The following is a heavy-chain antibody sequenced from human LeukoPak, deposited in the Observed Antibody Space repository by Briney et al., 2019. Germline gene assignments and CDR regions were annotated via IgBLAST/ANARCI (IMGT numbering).Heavy chain of an antibody. D-gene: IGHD3-22*01. Sequence: GASVKVSCKASGYTFTSYGISWVRQAPGQGLEWMGWISAYNGNTNYAQKLQGRVTMTTDTSTSTAYMELRSLRSDDTAVYYCARVADYYDSSGTINNDAFDIWGQGTMVTVSS. V-gene: IGHV1-18*01. CDR1: GYTFTSYG. J-gene: IGHJ3*02. CDR2: ISAYNGNT. CDR3: ARVADYYDSSGTINNDAFDI.